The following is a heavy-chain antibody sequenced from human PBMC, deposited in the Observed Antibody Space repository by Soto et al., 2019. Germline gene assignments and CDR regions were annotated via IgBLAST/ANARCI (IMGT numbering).Heavy chain of an antibody. Sequence: EVELLESGGGLAQPGGSLRLSCAASGFTFSSYAMSWVRQAPGKGLEWVSGISGSAGSTYYADSVKGRFTISRDNSKNTLYLQMNSLRAEDTAVYYCATLTRGWLLPYYFDYWGQGTLVTVSS. CDR1: GFTFSSYA. CDR2: ISGSAGST. J-gene: IGHJ4*02. CDR3: ATLTRGWLLPYYFDY. D-gene: IGHD3-22*01. V-gene: IGHV3-23*01.